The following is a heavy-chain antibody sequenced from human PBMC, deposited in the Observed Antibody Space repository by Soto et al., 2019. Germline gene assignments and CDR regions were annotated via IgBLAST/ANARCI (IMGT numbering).Heavy chain of an antibody. J-gene: IGHJ6*02. V-gene: IGHV3-23*01. D-gene: IGHD2-15*01. Sequence: EVQLLESGGGLVQPGGSLRLSCAASGFTFSNYAMSWVRQAPDKGLEWVSALSGSGGSTYYGDSVRGRFTISRDNSKSTRYLQMNSLRPEDTAVYYCAGGADYCGLDVWGQGTTVTVSS. CDR1: GFTFSNYA. CDR3: AGGADYCGLDV. CDR2: LSGSGGST.